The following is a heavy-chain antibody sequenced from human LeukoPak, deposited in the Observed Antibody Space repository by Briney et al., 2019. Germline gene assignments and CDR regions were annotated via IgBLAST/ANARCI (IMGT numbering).Heavy chain of an antibody. Sequence: GGSLRLSCAASGFTVSSNYMSWVRQAPGKGLEWVSVIYSGGSTYCADSVKGRFTISRDNSKNTLYLQMNSLRAEDTAVYYCARESRGVGDDYWGQGTLVTVSS. V-gene: IGHV3-66*01. CDR3: ARESRGVGDDY. J-gene: IGHJ4*02. CDR1: GFTVSSNY. CDR2: IYSGGST. D-gene: IGHD3-16*01.